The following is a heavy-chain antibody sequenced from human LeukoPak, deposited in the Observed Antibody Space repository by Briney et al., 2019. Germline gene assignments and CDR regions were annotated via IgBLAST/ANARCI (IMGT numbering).Heavy chain of an antibody. D-gene: IGHD3-22*01. V-gene: IGHV1-2*02. CDR1: GYTFTGYY. Sequence: ASVKVSCKASGYTFTGYYMHWVRQAPGQGLEWMGWINPNSGGTNYAQKFQGRVTMTRDTSISTAYMELSRLRSDDTAVYYCARGLSPDYYDTSREAFDIWGQGTMVTVSS. J-gene: IGHJ3*02. CDR3: ARGLSPDYYDTSREAFDI. CDR2: INPNSGGT.